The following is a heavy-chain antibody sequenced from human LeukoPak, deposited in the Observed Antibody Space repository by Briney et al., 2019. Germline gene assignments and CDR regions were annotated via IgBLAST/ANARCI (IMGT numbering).Heavy chain of an antibody. D-gene: IGHD6-19*01. CDR3: ARERYSSGWTYYFDY. CDR2: IYYSGST. CDR1: GGSIRSSYYY. Sequence: PSETLSLTCTVSGGSIRSSYYYWSWIRQHPGKGLEWIGYIYYSGSTYYNPSLKSRVTISVDTSKNQFSLKLSSVTAADTAVYYCARERYSSGWTYYFDYWGQGTLVTVSS. V-gene: IGHV4-31*03. J-gene: IGHJ4*02.